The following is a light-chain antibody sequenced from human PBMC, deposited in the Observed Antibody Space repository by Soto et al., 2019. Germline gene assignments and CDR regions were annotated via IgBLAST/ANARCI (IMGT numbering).Light chain of an antibody. Sequence: QSVLTQPPSVSEAPGQRVTISCTGSSSNIGAGYEAHWYQQVPGTAPKLLIYENNNRPSGVPDRFSRSKSGTSASLAITGLQAEDEAEYYCQSYDSSLSGYVFGTGTKLTVL. J-gene: IGLJ1*01. CDR2: ENN. CDR3: QSYDSSLSGYV. CDR1: SSNIGAGYE. V-gene: IGLV1-40*01.